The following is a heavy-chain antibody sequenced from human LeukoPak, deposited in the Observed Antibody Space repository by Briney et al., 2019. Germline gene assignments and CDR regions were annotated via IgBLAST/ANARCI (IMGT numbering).Heavy chain of an antibody. D-gene: IGHD3-10*01. CDR2: IYYSGST. J-gene: IGHJ6*02. V-gene: IGHV4-59*01. Sequence: SETLSLTCTVSGGSISSYYWSWIRQPPGKGLEWIGYIYYSGSTNYNPSLKSRVTISVDTSKNQSSLKLSSVTAADTAVYYCAGRIAYGSGSYYGNYYYYGMDVWGQGTTVTVSS. CDR1: GGSISSYY. CDR3: AGRIAYGSGSYYGNYYYYGMDV.